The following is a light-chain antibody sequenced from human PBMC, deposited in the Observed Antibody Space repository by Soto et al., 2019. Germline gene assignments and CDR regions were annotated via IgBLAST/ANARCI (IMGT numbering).Light chain of an antibody. CDR1: SANIGSNP. CDR2: RNN. V-gene: IGLV1-44*01. Sequence: QSVLTHPPSASGTPGRRVTISCSGSSANIGSNPVNWFQQLPGTAPKLLIYRNNQRPSGVPDRSSGSKSGTSASLAISGLQSEDEADYYRAAWDDSLNGVVFGGGTQLTVL. J-gene: IGLJ2*01. CDR3: AAWDDSLNGVV.